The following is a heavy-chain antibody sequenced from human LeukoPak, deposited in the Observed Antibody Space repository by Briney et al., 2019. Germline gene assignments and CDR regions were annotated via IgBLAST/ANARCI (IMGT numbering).Heavy chain of an antibody. J-gene: IGHJ4*02. V-gene: IGHV3-11*04. D-gene: IGHD3-10*01. CDR1: GFTFSDYY. CDR3: AKGVRTMVRGETPDY. CDR2: ISSSGSTI. Sequence: PGGSLRLSCAASGFTFSDYYMSWIRQAPGKGLEWVSYISSSGSTIYYADSVKGRFTISRDNAKNSLYLQMNSLRAEDTAVYYCAKGVRTMVRGETPDYWGQGTLVTVSS.